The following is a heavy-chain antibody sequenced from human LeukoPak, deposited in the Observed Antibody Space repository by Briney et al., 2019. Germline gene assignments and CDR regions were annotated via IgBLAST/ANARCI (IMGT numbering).Heavy chain of an antibody. CDR3: AREYSSSLGIRYYYYYMDV. D-gene: IGHD6-6*01. V-gene: IGHV7-4-1*02. Sequence: ASVKVSCKASGYTFTSYAMNWVRQAPGQGLEWMGWINTNTGNPTYAQGFTGRFVFSLDTSVSTAYLQISSLKAEDTAVYYCAREYSSSLGIRYYYYYMDVWGKGTTVTVSS. CDR1: GYTFTSYA. CDR2: INTNTGNP. J-gene: IGHJ6*03.